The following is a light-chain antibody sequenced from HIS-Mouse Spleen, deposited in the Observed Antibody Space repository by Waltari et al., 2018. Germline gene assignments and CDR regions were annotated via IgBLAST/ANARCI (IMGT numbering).Light chain of an antibody. CDR1: SSNIGSNY. V-gene: IGLV1-47*01. CDR2: RNN. Sequence: QSVLTQPPSASGTPGQRVTISCSGSSSNIGSNYVYWYQQLPGTAPKLLIYRNNHRPSGVPDRFSGSKSGTSASLAISGLRSDDEADYYCAAWDDSLSGLVFGGGTKLTVL. J-gene: IGLJ2*01. CDR3: AAWDDSLSGLV.